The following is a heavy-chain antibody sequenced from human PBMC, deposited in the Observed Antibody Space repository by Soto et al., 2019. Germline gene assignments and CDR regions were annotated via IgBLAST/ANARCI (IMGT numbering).Heavy chain of an antibody. CDR2: ISGSGGST. J-gene: IGHJ4*02. CDR1: GFTFSSYA. CDR3: AKDQGPALITMIVVVITLIFDY. V-gene: IGHV3-23*01. D-gene: IGHD3-22*01. Sequence: GGSLKLSCAASGFTFSSYAMSWVRQAPGKGLEWVSAISGSGGSTYYADSVKGRFTISRDNSKNTLYLQMNSLRAEDTAVYYCAKDQGPALITMIVVVITLIFDYWGQGTLVTVSS.